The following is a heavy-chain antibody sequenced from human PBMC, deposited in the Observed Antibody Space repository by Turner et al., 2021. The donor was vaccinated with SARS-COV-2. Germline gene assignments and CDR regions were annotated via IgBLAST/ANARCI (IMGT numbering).Heavy chain of an antibody. D-gene: IGHD6-19*01. CDR2: IGYDGSNK. Sequence: QVQLVESGGVVVQPGRSLRLSCAASVFTFSHYGMHWVRQAPGKGLEGGEVIGYDGSNKYYADSKKGRFTNSRDNSKNTLKLKMNSLRAEDTAVYYCARDKGEGSSGGLIPSGSYYFDYWGQGTLVTVSS. J-gene: IGHJ4*02. V-gene: IGHV3-33*01. CDR1: VFTFSHYG. CDR3: ARDKGEGSSGGLIPSGSYYFDY.